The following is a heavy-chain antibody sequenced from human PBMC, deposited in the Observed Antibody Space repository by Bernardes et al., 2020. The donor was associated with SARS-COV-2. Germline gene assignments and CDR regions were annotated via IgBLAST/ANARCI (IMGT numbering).Heavy chain of an antibody. CDR3: VKERYCSSTSCYSGFDY. D-gene: IGHD2-2*01. J-gene: IGHJ4*02. Sequence: GGSLRLSCSASGFTFSSYAMHWVRQAPGKGLEYVSAISSNGGSTYYADSVKGRFTISRDNSENTLYLQMSSLRAEDTAVYYCVKERYCSSTSCYSGFDYWGQGTLVTVSS. CDR1: GFTFSSYA. V-gene: IGHV3-64D*08. CDR2: ISSNGGST.